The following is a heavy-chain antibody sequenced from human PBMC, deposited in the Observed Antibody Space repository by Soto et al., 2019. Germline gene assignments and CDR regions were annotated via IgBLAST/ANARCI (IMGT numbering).Heavy chain of an antibody. D-gene: IGHD6-19*01. CDR2: IIPIFGSV. CDR3: DVSGLDDFDV. J-gene: IGHJ3*01. Sequence: SVKVSCKTSGGTFSSYVITWVRQAPGQGLEWMGGIIPIFGSVNYAQKFQGRFTITADESTGTAYMELSRLRSEDTAMYFWDVSGLDDFDVWGQGTLVTVSS. V-gene: IGHV1-69*13. CDR1: GGTFSSYV.